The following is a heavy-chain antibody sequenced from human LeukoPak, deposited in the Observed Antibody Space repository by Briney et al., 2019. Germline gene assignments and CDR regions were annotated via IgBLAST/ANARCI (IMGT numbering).Heavy chain of an antibody. CDR1: GGSISSYY. V-gene: IGHV4-59*08. J-gene: IGHJ4*02. CDR2: IYYSGST. D-gene: IGHD5-18*01. Sequence: SETLSLTCTVSGGSISSYYWSWIRQPPGKGLEWIGYIYYSGSTNYNPSLESRVTISVDTSKNQFSLKLSSVTAADTAVYYCARMEASDTAMVTGWGQGTLVTVSS. CDR3: ARMEASDTAMVTG.